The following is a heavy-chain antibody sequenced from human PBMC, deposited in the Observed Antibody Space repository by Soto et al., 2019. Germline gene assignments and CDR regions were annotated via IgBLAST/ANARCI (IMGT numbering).Heavy chain of an antibody. CDR3: AMAYYDFWSGYPRYYCGMDV. Sequence: QVQLVQSGAEVKKPGSSVKVSCKASGGTFSSYAISWVRQAPGQGLEWMGGIIPIFGTANYAQKFQGRVTITADKSTSTAYMELSSLRSEDTAVYYCAMAYYDFWSGYPRYYCGMDVWGQGTTVTVSS. CDR2: IIPIFGTA. V-gene: IGHV1-69*06. J-gene: IGHJ6*02. D-gene: IGHD3-3*01. CDR1: GGTFSSYA.